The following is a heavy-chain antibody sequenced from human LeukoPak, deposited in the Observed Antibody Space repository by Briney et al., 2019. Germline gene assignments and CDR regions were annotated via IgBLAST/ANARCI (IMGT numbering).Heavy chain of an antibody. CDR1: GGPFSGYY. D-gene: IGHD2-21*01. Sequence: PSETLSLTCAVYGGPFSGYYWSWIRQPPGKGLEWIGEINHSGSTNYNPSLKSRVTISVDTSKNQFSLKLSSVTAADTAVYYCARSFVVAASDYWGQGTLVTVSS. J-gene: IGHJ4*02. CDR2: INHSGST. V-gene: IGHV4-34*01. CDR3: ARSFVVAASDY.